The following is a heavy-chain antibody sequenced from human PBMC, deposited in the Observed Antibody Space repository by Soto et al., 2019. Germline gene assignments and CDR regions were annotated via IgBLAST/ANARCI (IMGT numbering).Heavy chain of an antibody. CDR1: GFIFTRYS. J-gene: IGHJ4*02. CDR2: ISSTTNYI. V-gene: IGHV3-21*06. Sequence: GGSLRLSCAASGFIFTRYSMNWVRQAPGKGLEWVSSISSTTNYIYYGDSMKGRFTTSRDNAKNSLYLEMNSLRAEDTAVYYCARESEDLTSNFDYWGQGTLVTVSS. CDR3: ARESEDLTSNFDY.